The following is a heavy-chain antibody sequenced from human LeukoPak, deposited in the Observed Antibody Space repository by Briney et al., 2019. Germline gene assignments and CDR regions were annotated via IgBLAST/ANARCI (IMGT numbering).Heavy chain of an antibody. D-gene: IGHD5-12*01. Sequence: GGSLRLSCAASGFTFSGYYMGWIRQAPGKGLEWVSYISSSVSTIYYADSVKGRFTISRDNAKNSLYLQMNSLRAEDTAVYYCARGPSGYHNTGGQGTLVTVSS. CDR1: GFTFSGYY. CDR2: ISSSVSTI. CDR3: ARGPSGYHNT. V-gene: IGHV3-11*04. J-gene: IGHJ4*02.